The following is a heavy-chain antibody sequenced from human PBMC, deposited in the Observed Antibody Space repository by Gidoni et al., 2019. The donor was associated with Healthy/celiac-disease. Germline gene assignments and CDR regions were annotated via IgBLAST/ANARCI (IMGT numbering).Heavy chain of an antibody. CDR1: GSTFSSYA. D-gene: IGHD5-18*01. V-gene: IGHV3-23*01. Sequence: EVQLLESGGGLVQPGGSLRLSFAASGSTFSSYAMSWVRQSPGKGLEWVSAISGSGGSTYYADSVKGRFTISRDNSKNTLYLQMNSLRAEDTAVYYCATLGADTAMAPVDYWSQGTLVTVSS. CDR3: ATLGADTAMAPVDY. CDR2: ISGSGGST. J-gene: IGHJ4*02.